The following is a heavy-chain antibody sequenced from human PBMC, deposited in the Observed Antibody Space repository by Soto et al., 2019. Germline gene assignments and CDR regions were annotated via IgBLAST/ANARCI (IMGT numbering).Heavy chain of an antibody. J-gene: IGHJ4*02. D-gene: IGHD3-10*01. V-gene: IGHV4-39*01. CDR2: IYYSGST. CDR1: GGSISSSSYY. Sequence: SETLSLTCTVSGGSISSSSYYWGWIRQPPGKGLEWIGSIYYSGSTYYNPSLKSRVTISVDTSKNQFSLKLSSVTAADTAVYYCASRGPPAPELWFGELFFGYWGQGTLVTVSS. CDR3: ASRGPPAPELWFGELFFGY.